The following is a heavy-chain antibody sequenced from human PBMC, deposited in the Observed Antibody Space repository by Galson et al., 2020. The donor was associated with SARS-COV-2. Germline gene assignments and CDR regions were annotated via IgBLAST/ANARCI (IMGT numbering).Heavy chain of an antibody. CDR1: GGSISSSSYY. Sequence: SETLSLTCTVSGGSISSSSYYWGWIRQPPGKGLEWIGSIYYSGSTYYNPSLKSRVTISVDTSKNQFSLKLSSVTAADTAVYYCASLGGSYERVDYWGQGTLVTVSS. CDR2: IYYSGST. J-gene: IGHJ4*02. V-gene: IGHV4-39*07. CDR3: ASLGGSYERVDY. D-gene: IGHD1-26*01.